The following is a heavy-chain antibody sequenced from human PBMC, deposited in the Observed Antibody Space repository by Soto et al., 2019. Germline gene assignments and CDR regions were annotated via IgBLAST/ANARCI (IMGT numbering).Heavy chain of an antibody. Sequence: GGSLRLSCAASGFTFSSYAMSWVRQAPGKGLEWVSAISGSGGSTYYADSVKGRFTISRDNSKNTLYLQMNSLRAEDTAVYYCAKDGLFKATVTTGYLDYWGQGTLVTVSS. CDR1: GFTFSSYA. CDR2: ISGSGGST. V-gene: IGHV3-23*01. J-gene: IGHJ4*02. CDR3: AKDGLFKATVTTGYLDY. D-gene: IGHD4-17*01.